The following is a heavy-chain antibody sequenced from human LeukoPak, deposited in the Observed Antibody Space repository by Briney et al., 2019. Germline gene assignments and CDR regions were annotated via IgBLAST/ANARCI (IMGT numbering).Heavy chain of an antibody. J-gene: IGHJ4*02. D-gene: IGHD3-10*01. CDR3: TTDSGRGLRGY. CDR1: GFTFSNAW. Sequence: GRSLRLSCAASGFTFSNAWMTLVRQAPGKGLEWVGHIKSKTDGGTTDYAAPVKGRFTISRDDSKNTLYLQINSLKTEDTAIYYCTTDSGRGLRGYWGQGTLVTVSS. CDR2: IKSKTDGGTT. V-gene: IGHV3-15*01.